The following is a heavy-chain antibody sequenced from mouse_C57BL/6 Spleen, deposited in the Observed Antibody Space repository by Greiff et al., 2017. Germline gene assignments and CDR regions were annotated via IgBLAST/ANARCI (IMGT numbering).Heavy chain of an antibody. CDR3: ARDDDDSGCAY. Sequence: EVQRVESGGGLVKPGGSLKLSCAASGFTFSSYAMSWVRQTPEKRLEWVATISDGGSYTYYPDNVKGRFTISRDNAKNNLYLQRSHLKSEDTAMYDCARDDDDSGCAYWGQGTLVTVSA. V-gene: IGHV5-4*01. J-gene: IGHJ3*01. CDR1: GFTFSSYA. D-gene: IGHD2-13*01. CDR2: ISDGGSYT.